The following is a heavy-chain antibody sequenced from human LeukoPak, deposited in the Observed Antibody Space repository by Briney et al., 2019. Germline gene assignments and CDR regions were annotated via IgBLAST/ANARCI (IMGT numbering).Heavy chain of an antibody. J-gene: IGHJ4*02. CDR3: AKTPRGGSGSYYPDY. D-gene: IGHD3-10*01. Sequence: GGSLRLSCAAAGFTFDDYGMSWVRLVPGKGLEWVAGITWNGGSTDYAESVKGRFAISRDNSKNTLYLQMNSLRAEDTAVYYCAKTPRGGSGSYYPDYWGQGTLVTVSS. CDR2: ITWNGGST. CDR1: GFTFDDYG. V-gene: IGHV3-20*04.